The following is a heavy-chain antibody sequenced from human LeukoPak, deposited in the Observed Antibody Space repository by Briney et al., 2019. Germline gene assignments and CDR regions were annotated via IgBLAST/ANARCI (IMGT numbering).Heavy chain of an antibody. CDR3: TTGGNVIVADTRAFDI. D-gene: IGHD6-19*01. V-gene: IGHV3-15*07. J-gene: IGHJ3*02. CDR2: IKSTVDGGTA. Sequence: PGGSLRLSCAASDFTFNKDWMNWVRQAPGKGLEWVGRIKSTVDGGTADYAAPVKGRFTVSRDDSIKTLYLQMNSLKIEDTAVYYCTTGGNVIVADTRAFDIWGQGTMVTVSS. CDR1: DFTFNKDW.